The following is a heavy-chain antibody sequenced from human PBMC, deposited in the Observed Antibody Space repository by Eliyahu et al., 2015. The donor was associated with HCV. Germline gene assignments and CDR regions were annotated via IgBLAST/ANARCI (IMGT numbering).Heavy chain of an antibody. J-gene: IGHJ5*02. D-gene: IGHD6-19*01. Sequence: QVQLQESGPGLVKPSETLSLTCNVSGGSINSYYWSWXRQPPGKGXXWIGYIHXRGSSNYNPSLKSRVTISVDTSKNQFSLKLTSVTAADTAVYYCASGGGGIAVTGTGGWFDPWGQGTLVTVSS. CDR3: ASGGGGIAVTGTGGWFDP. CDR2: IHXRGSS. V-gene: IGHV4-59*01. CDR1: GGSINSYY.